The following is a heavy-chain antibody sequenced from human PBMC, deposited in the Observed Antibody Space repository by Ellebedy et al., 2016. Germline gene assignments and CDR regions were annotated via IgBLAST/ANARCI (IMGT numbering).Heavy chain of an antibody. CDR1: GFTFTNYW. Sequence: GESLKISXATSGFTFTNYWMYWVRQVPGKAPTWVSHMYYEDSSKVYADSVKGRFTISKDTARNTLYLQMNDLRVEDTAVYYCVRFDYYDKRDYWGQGTLVIVSS. V-gene: IGHV3-74*01. CDR3: VRFDYYDKRDY. CDR2: MYYEDSSK. J-gene: IGHJ4*01. D-gene: IGHD3-22*01.